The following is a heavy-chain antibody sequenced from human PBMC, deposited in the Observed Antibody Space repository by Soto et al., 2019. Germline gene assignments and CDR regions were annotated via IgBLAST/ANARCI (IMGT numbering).Heavy chain of an antibody. Sequence: QVQLQESGPGLVKPSETLSLTCTVSGGSIINHYWSWIRQPPGKGLEWIGSIYYSGSTNYNPSRKSRVTISVDTSKNQFSLNLTSLTAADTAIYYCARANWYSEYWGQGTLVTVSS. J-gene: IGHJ4*02. V-gene: IGHV4-59*11. D-gene: IGHD7-27*01. CDR3: ARANWYSEY. CDR2: IYYSGST. CDR1: GGSIINHY.